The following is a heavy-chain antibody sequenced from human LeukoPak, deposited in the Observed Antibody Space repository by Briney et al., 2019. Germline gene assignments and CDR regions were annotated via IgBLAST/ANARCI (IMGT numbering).Heavy chain of an antibody. D-gene: IGHD5-24*01. J-gene: IGHJ4*02. CDR3: AKGGMATIGDYYFDY. CDR1: GFTFSSYG. CDR2: ISYDGSNK. Sequence: PGGSLRLSCAASGFTFSSYGMHWVRQAPGKGLEWVAVISYDGSNKYYADSEKGRFTISRDNSKNTLYLQMNSLRAEDTAVYYCAKGGMATIGDYYFDYWGQGTLVTVSS. V-gene: IGHV3-30*18.